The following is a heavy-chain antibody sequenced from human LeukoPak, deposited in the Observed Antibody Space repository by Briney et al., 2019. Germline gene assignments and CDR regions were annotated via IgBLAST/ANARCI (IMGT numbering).Heavy chain of an antibody. CDR2: IYTSGST. V-gene: IGHV4-4*07. CDR3: ARAVLAANLYYYGMDV. Sequence: SETLSLTCTVSGVSISSYYWSWIRQPAGKGLEWIGRIYTSGSTNYNPSLESRVTMSVDTSKNQFSLKLSSVTAADTAVYYCARAVLAANLYYYGMDVWGQGTTVTVSS. D-gene: IGHD2-15*01. CDR1: GVSISSYY. J-gene: IGHJ6*02.